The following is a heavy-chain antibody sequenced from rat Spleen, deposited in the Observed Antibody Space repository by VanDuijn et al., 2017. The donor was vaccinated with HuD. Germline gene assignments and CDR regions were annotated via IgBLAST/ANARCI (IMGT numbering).Heavy chain of an antibody. CDR1: GFTFSDYY. J-gene: IGHJ2*01. V-gene: IGHV5-22*01. D-gene: IGHD4-3*01. Sequence: EVQLVESGGGLVQPGRSLKLSCAASGFTFSDYYMAWVRQAPKKGLEWVASISYEGSSTYYGDSVKGRFTISRDNAKSTLYLQMNSLRSEDTATYYCAREGNSGYDYWGQGVMVTVSS. CDR2: ISYEGSST. CDR3: AREGNSGYDY.